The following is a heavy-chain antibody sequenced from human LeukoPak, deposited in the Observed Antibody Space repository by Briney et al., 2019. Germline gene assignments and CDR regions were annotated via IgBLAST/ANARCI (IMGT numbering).Heavy chain of an antibody. Sequence: PGRSLRLSCAASGFTFSSYAMHWVRQAPGKGLEWVAVISYDGSNKYYADSVKGRFTISRDNSKNTLYLQMNSLRAEDTAVYYCARGDTSPYDSSGYYLYYYYGMDVWGQGTTVTVSS. CDR3: ARGDTSPYDSSGYYLYYYYGMDV. D-gene: IGHD3-22*01. J-gene: IGHJ6*02. V-gene: IGHV3-30-3*01. CDR2: ISYDGSNK. CDR1: GFTFSSYA.